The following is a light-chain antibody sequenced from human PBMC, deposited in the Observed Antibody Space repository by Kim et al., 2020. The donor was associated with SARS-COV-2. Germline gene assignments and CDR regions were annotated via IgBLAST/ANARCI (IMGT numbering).Light chain of an antibody. CDR3: SSYTSSSSV. Sequence: PVQSITISCAGTSSDVGVYNCVSWYQQHPGKAHKLMIYDVSNRPSGVSNRFSGSKSGNTASLTISGLQAEDEADYYCSSYTSSSSVFGTGTKVTVL. V-gene: IGLV2-14*03. CDR2: DVS. CDR1: SSDVGVYNC. J-gene: IGLJ1*01.